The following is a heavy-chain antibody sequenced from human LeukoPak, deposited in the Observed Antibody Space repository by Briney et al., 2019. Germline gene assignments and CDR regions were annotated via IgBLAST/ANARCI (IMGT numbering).Heavy chain of an antibody. V-gene: IGHV3-49*03. Sequence: GGSLRLSCTVSGLNFGDNGISWFRQAPGKGLEWVGFIRSNVYGGTLEYAASVRGRLTISRDDSKSIAYLQMKSLKVEDTAVYHCGHGSGSYPYWFDPWGQGTLVTVSS. CDR3: GHGSGSYPYWFDP. D-gene: IGHD3-10*01. CDR2: IRSNVYGGTL. CDR1: GLNFGDNG. J-gene: IGHJ5*02.